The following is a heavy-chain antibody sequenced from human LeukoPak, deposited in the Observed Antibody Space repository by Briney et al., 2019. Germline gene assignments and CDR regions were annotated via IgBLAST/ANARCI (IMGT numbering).Heavy chain of an antibody. J-gene: IGHJ5*02. CDR3: ARSGLDYYYSGSYPYWFDP. D-gene: IGHD3-10*01. Sequence: KPSETLSLTCAVSGGSISSDNWWSWVRQPPEKGLEWIGEIYHTGRTNYNPSLKSRVTISVDKSKNQFSLKLSSVTAADTAVYFCARSGLDYYYSGSYPYWFDPWGQGALVTVSS. V-gene: IGHV4-4*02. CDR2: IYHTGRT. CDR1: GGSISSDNW.